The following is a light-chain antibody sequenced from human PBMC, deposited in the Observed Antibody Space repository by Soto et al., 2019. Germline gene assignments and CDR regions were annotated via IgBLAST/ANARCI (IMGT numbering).Light chain of an antibody. CDR2: DAF. Sequence: EIVLTQSPGTLSLSPGERATLSCRASQSVTRNYLAWYQQKPGQAPRLLIHDAFSRASGIPDRFSGSGSGTHFTLTISRLEPEDFAVYYCQQHIGSPFTFGPGTKVDIK. J-gene: IGKJ3*01. CDR1: QSVTRNY. CDR3: QQHIGSPFT. V-gene: IGKV3-20*01.